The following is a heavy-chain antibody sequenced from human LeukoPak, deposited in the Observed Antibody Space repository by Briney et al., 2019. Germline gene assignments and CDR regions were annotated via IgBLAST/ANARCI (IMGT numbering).Heavy chain of an antibody. Sequence: SETLSLTCAVSGGSISSGGYSWSWIRQPPGKGLEWIGYIYHSGSTYYNPSLKSRVTISVDRSKNQFSLKLSSVTAADTAVYYCVLEWSLYREYFQHWGQGTLVTVSS. V-gene: IGHV4-30-2*01. J-gene: IGHJ1*01. D-gene: IGHD3-3*01. CDR2: IYHSGST. CDR3: VLEWSLYREYFQH. CDR1: GGSISSGGYS.